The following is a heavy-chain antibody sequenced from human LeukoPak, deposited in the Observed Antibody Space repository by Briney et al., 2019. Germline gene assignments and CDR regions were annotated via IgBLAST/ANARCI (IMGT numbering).Heavy chain of an antibody. V-gene: IGHV5-51*01. J-gene: IGHJ4*02. CDR1: GYSFSNYW. CDR2: IYPADSDT. CDR3: ARDGQENSFDY. Sequence: GESLKISCRGSGYSFSNYWIGGVRQLPGKGLGWMGIIYPADSDTRYSPSFQGQVTISVDKSITTAYLQWSSLKASDSAMYYCARDGQENSFDYWGQGTVVTVSS.